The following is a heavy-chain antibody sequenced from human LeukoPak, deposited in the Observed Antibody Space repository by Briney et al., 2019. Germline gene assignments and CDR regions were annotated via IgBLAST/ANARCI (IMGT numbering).Heavy chain of an antibody. J-gene: IGHJ6*03. CDR3: ASFTWFGDPNYYYYYMDV. V-gene: IGHV1-18*01. Sequence: ASVKVSCKASGYTFTCYGISWVRQAPGQGLEWMGWISAYNGNTNYAQKLQGRVTMTTDTSTSTAYMELRSLRSDDTAVYYCASFTWFGDPNYYYYYMDVWGKGTTVTVSS. CDR2: ISAYNGNT. D-gene: IGHD3-10*01. CDR1: GYTFTCYG.